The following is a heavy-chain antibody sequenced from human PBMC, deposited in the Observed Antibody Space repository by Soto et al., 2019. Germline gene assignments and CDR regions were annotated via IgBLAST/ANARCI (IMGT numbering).Heavy chain of an antibody. CDR2: IYPGESDS. D-gene: IGHD2-2*01. J-gene: IGHJ4*02. CDR1: VYNFNTFW. Sequence: PGESLKISCKGFVYNFNTFWIAWVRQMPGKGLEWMGIIYPGESDSRYSPSFQGQVTVSADKSMNTAYLQWSSLKASDTAIYYCARLHCSSTSCHAGSTYYFDYWGQGTLVTVSS. V-gene: IGHV5-51*01. CDR3: ARLHCSSTSCHAGSTYYFDY.